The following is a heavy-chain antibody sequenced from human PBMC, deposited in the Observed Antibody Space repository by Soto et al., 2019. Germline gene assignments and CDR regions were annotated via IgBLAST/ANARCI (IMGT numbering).Heavy chain of an antibody. CDR3: ARDVAMPTGLGLGY. Sequence: GGSLRLSCAASGFAFTNYGFHWVRQAPGKGLEWVAHISNDGTKKFYADSVKGRFTISRDNSETTVYLHLTSLRPDDTALFYCARDVAMPTGLGLGYWGQGTLVTVS. CDR1: GFAFTNYG. V-gene: IGHV3-30*03. J-gene: IGHJ4*02. CDR2: ISNDGTKK. D-gene: IGHD4-4*01.